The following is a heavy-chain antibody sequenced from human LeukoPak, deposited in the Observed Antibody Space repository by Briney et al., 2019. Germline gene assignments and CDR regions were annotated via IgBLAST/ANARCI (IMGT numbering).Heavy chain of an antibody. D-gene: IGHD4-17*01. CDR1: GFTFSSYG. Sequence: GGSVRLSCAASGFTFSSYGMYWVRQAPGKGLEWVSYISFSGSNVHYADSVKGRFTISRDNSKSTLFLQMNSLRPEDTAVYYCAKPTAGSPTAAGLDYWGQGTLVTVSS. J-gene: IGHJ4*02. V-gene: IGHV3-30*02. CDR3: AKPTAGSPTAAGLDY. CDR2: ISFSGSNV.